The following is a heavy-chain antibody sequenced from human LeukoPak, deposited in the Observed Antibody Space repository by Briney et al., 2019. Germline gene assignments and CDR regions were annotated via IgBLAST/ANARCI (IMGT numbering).Heavy chain of an antibody. V-gene: IGHV3-21*01. CDR3: ARDRTTVTTFDY. CDR1: GFTFDDYA. D-gene: IGHD4-17*01. Sequence: PGGSLRLSCAASGFTFDDYAMHWVRQAPGRGLEWVSSISSSSSYIYYADSVKGRFIISRDNAKNSLYLQMNTLRAEDTAVYYCARDRTTVTTFDYWGQGTLVTVSS. CDR2: ISSSSSYI. J-gene: IGHJ4*02.